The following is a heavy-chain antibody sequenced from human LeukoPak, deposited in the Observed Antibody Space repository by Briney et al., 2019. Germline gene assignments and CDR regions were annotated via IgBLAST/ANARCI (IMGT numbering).Heavy chain of an antibody. J-gene: IGHJ4*02. CDR3: ARVGAGATEPIDY. D-gene: IGHD1-26*01. Sequence: ASVKVSCKASGYTFTCYYMHWVRQAPGQGLEWMGWINPNSGGTNYAQKFQGRVTMTRNTSISTAYMELSRLRSDDTAVYYCARVGAGATEPIDYWGQGTLVTVSS. CDR1: GYTFTCYY. V-gene: IGHV1-2*02. CDR2: INPNSGGT.